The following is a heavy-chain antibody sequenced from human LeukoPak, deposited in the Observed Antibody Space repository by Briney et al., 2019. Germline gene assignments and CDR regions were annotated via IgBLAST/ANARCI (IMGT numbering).Heavy chain of an antibody. D-gene: IGHD1-26*01. Sequence: PSETLSLTCTVSGYSISSGYYWAWIRQPPGKGLEWIGSIYPSGSTYYNPSLKSRVTISADTAKNQFSLKLSSVTAADTAVYFCARDGRYRDGRYYYYMDVWGKGTTVTVSS. CDR2: IYPSGST. V-gene: IGHV4-38-2*02. CDR3: ARDGRYRDGRYYYYMDV. J-gene: IGHJ6*03. CDR1: GYSISSGYY.